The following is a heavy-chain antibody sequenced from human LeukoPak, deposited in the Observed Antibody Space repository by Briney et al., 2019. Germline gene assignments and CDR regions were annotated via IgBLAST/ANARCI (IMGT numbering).Heavy chain of an antibody. J-gene: IGHJ4*02. Sequence: GGSLRLSCAASGFTFSSYWMSWVRQAPGKGLEWVANIKQDGSEKYYVDSVKGRFTVSRDNAKNSLYLQMNSLRAEDTAVYYCARDSIVVVTTYDYFDSWGQGTLVTVSS. CDR3: ARDSIVVVTTYDYFDS. CDR2: IKQDGSEK. D-gene: IGHD2-21*02. CDR1: GFTFSSYW. V-gene: IGHV3-7*01.